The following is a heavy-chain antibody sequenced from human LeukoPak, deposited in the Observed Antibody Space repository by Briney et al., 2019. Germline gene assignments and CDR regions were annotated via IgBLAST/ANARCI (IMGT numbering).Heavy chain of an antibody. Sequence: GGSLSLSCAASGFTFSSDYMSWVRQAQGKGQEWVANIKPDGSETAYGDSVKGRFTISRDNAKNSLYLQMNSLRVDDTAVYYCARDPAYGALDYWGQGTLVTVSS. CDR1: GFTFSSDY. CDR3: ARDPAYGALDY. J-gene: IGHJ4*02. V-gene: IGHV3-7*01. D-gene: IGHD4-17*01. CDR2: IKPDGSET.